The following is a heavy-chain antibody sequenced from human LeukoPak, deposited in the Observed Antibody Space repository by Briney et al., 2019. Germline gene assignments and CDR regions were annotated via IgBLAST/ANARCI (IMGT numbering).Heavy chain of an antibody. CDR3: AKSLLTTGSGTGRAFDL. CDR2: ISYGGSNK. V-gene: IGHV3-30-3*01. CDR1: GFTFSSYA. J-gene: IGHJ3*01. D-gene: IGHD1-26*01. Sequence: GGSVRLSCAASGFTFSSYAMHWARQAPGKGLVGVAVISYGGSNKYYADPMKRRFTLPRDNSKNTLSLQMNSLRADDTAVYHCAKSLLTTGSGTGRAFDLWGQGTRVTVSS.